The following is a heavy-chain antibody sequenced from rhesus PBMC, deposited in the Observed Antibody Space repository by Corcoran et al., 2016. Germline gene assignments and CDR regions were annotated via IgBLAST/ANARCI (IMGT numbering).Heavy chain of an antibody. CDR1: GGSISSSY. Sequence: QLQLQESGPGLVKPSETLSVTCAVSGGSISSSYWSWIRQAPGKGLEWIGYIYGSGSSTNYNPSLKSRVTLSVDTSKNQRSLKLSSVTAADTAVYYCAREPGIYSGSYSDFDYWGQGVLVTVSS. CDR2: IYGSGSST. D-gene: IGHD3-16*01. V-gene: IGHV4-169*02. J-gene: IGHJ4*01. CDR3: AREPGIYSGSYSDFDY.